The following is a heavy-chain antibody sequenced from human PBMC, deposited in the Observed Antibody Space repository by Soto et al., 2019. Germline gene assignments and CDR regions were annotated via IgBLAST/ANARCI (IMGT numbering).Heavy chain of an antibody. CDR2: TYYRSKWYN. J-gene: IGHJ6*03. CDR3: ARPVSYSSGDGYYFQYMDF. V-gene: IGHV6-1*01. D-gene: IGHD6-25*01. CDR1: A. Sequence: ACDSIKKNPSRGLEWLGRTYYRSKWYNDYAVSVKSRITINPDTSKNQFSLKLSSVTAADTAVYYCARPVSYSSGDGYYFQYMDFWGKGTSVTGSS.